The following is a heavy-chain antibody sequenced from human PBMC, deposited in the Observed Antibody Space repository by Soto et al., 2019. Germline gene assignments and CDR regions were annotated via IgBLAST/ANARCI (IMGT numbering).Heavy chain of an antibody. Sequence: QVQLQESGPGLVKPSETLSLTCTVSGGSISGYYWSWIRQAPGKGLEWIGYIYYSGTTNYDPSLKIRVTMSVDTSKNPFSRKLSSVTTADTAVYYCARLTGGTYLSFYYYIGVWGKGTTVTVSS. CDR3: ARLTGGTYLSFYYYIGV. CDR1: GGSISGYY. J-gene: IGHJ6*03. CDR2: IYYSGTT. V-gene: IGHV4-59*01. D-gene: IGHD2-8*02.